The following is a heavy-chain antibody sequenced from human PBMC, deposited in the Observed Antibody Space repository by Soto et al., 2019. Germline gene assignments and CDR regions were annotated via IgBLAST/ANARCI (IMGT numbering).Heavy chain of an antibody. CDR2: IYDSGSS. J-gene: IGHJ4*02. Sequence: SETLSLTCTVSGGSVSSGDYFWSWIRRPPGKGLEWIGYIYDSGSSYYNPSLKSRVTMSVDTSKNQFSLKLRSVTAADTAMYYCAREKGYISGPKNFDSWGQGTLVIVSS. CDR1: GGSVSSGDYF. D-gene: IGHD5-12*01. V-gene: IGHV4-30-4*01. CDR3: AREKGYISGPKNFDS.